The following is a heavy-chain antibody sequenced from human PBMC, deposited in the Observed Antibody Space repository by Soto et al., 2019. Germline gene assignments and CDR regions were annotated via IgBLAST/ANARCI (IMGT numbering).Heavy chain of an antibody. V-gene: IGHV4-39*02. J-gene: IGHJ6*02. D-gene: IGHD3-22*01. CDR1: GGSISSSSYY. Sequence: QLQLQESGPGLVKPSETLSLTCTVSGGSISSSSYYWGWIRQPPGKGLEWTGRIYYGGSTYYNPSLRRRVKISVDMSKNQVSRELSCVSAAETAVYYCARESGKYYDSSGYYSHYYYYGMDVWGQGGTVTVFS. CDR3: ARESGKYYDSSGYYSHYYYYGMDV. CDR2: IYYGGST.